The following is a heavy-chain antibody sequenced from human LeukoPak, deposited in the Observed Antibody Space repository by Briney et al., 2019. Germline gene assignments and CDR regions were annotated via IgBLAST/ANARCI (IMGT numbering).Heavy chain of an antibody. Sequence: GRSLRLSCAASGFTFSSYAMHWVRQAPGKGLEWVAVISYDGSNKYYADSVKGRFTISRDNSKNTLYLQMNSLRAEDTAVYYCARDAAVAGNYFDYWGQGTLVTVSS. J-gene: IGHJ4*02. CDR3: ARDAAVAGNYFDY. CDR2: ISYDGSNK. D-gene: IGHD6-19*01. V-gene: IGHV3-30-3*01. CDR1: GFTFSSYA.